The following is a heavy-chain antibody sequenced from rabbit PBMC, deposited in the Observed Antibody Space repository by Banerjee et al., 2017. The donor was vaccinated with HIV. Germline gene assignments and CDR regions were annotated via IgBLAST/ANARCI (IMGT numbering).Heavy chain of an antibody. D-gene: IGHD1-1*01. CDR2: IYTGGGTT. Sequence: QSLEESGGDLVKPGASLTLTCTASGLDFSSSYWICWVRQAPGKGLEWIACIYTGGGTTYYASWAKGRFTISKTSSTTVTLQMTSLTAADTATYFCAREDGGVGGYDNNLWGPGTLV. CDR1: GLDFSSSYW. V-gene: IGHV1S40*01. CDR3: AREDGGVGGYDNNL. J-gene: IGHJ4*01.